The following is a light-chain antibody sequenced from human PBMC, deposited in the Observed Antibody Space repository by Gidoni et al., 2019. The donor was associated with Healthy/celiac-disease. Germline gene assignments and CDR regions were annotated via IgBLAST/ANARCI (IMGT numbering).Light chain of an antibody. V-gene: IGLV2-14*01. CDR3: SSYTSSSPLVV. Sequence: QSALTQPASVSGSPGQSITISCTGTSSDIGGYNYVSWYQQHPGKAPKLMIYDVSTRPSGGSNRFSGSKSGNTASLTISGLQAEDEANYYCSSYTSSSPLVVFGGGTQLTVL. J-gene: IGLJ2*01. CDR1: SSDIGGYNY. CDR2: DVS.